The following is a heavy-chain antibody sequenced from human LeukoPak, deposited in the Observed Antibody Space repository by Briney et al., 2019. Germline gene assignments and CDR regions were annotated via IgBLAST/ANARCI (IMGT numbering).Heavy chain of an antibody. Sequence: TLSLTCTVSGGSISSGGYYWSWIRQPPGKGLEWIGYIYHSGSTYYSPSLKSRVTISVDRSKNQFSLKLSSVTAADTAVYYCAREAVKQQLVLFDYWGQGTLVTVSS. CDR1: GGSISSGGYY. V-gene: IGHV4-30-2*01. J-gene: IGHJ4*02. CDR2: IYHSGST. CDR3: AREAVKQQLVLFDY. D-gene: IGHD6-13*01.